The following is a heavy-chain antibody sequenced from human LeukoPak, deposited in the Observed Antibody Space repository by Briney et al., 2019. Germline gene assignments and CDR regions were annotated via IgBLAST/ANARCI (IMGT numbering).Heavy chain of an antibody. CDR1: GFAFNTYG. D-gene: IGHD2-15*01. J-gene: IGHJ4*02. V-gene: IGHV3-23*01. CDR2: ITPNGAAT. CDR3: ASRAPCSGDTCYALSH. Sequence: PGGSLRLSCAASGFAFNTYGMHWVRQAPGKGLEWVSSITPNGAATYYTDSVKGRFTISRDNSRYTVYLQMNSLRAEETAVYYCASRAPCSGDTCYALSHWGQGTLVTVSS.